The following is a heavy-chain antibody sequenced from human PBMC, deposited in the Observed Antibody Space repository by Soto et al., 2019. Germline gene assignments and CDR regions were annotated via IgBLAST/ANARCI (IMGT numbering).Heavy chain of an antibody. CDR2: IIPIFGTA. CDR3: ARDDYYDSSGYPNWFDP. D-gene: IGHD3-22*01. CDR1: GGTFSSYA. V-gene: IGHV1-69*06. Sequence: SVKVSCKASGGTFSSYAISWVRQAPGQGLEWMGGIIPIFGTANYAQKFQGRVTITADKSTSTAYMELSSLRSEDTAVYYCARDDYYDSSGYPNWFDPWGQGTLVTVSS. J-gene: IGHJ5*02.